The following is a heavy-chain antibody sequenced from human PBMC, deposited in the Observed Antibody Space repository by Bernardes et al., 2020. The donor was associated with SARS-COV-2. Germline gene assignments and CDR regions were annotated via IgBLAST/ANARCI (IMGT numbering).Heavy chain of an antibody. CDR3: ARDLIHFDSPTQQYYYYYMDV. CDR2: LWFDGSNR. D-gene: IGHD3-3*01. Sequence: GGSLRLSCAASGFTFSGYGMHWVRRAPGKGLEWVAVLWFDGSNRYYAESVKGRFTVSRDNSKNTLYLQMASLRAEDTAVYYCARDLIHFDSPTQQYYYYYMDVWGKGTTVTVSS. CDR1: GFTFSGYG. J-gene: IGHJ6*03. V-gene: IGHV3-33*01.